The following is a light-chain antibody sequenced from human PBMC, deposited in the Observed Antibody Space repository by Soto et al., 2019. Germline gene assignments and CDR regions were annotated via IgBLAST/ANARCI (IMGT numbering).Light chain of an antibody. Sequence: DIVMTQSPDSLAVSLGERATINCKSSQSVLYSSNNKNYLAWYQQKPGQPPKLLIYWASTRESGVPDRFSCRGSGPDVTRTIRRLQAEDVAVYYCQQYYSTPFTFGHVTKVDIK. CDR2: WAS. V-gene: IGKV4-1*01. CDR3: QQYYSTPFT. CDR1: QSVLYSSNNKNY. J-gene: IGKJ3*01.